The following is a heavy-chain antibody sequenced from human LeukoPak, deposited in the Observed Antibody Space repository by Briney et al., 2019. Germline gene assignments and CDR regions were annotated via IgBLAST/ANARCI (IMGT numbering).Heavy chain of an antibody. J-gene: IGHJ5*02. CDR2: INPNSGGT. CDR3: ARDGEDFWSGSNWFDP. V-gene: IGHV1-2*02. Sequence: ASVKVSCKASGYTFTGYYMHWVRQAPGQGLEWMGWINPNSGGTNYAQKLQGRVTMTRDTSISTAYMELSRLRSDDTAVYYCARDGEDFWSGSNWFDPWGQGTLVTVSS. D-gene: IGHD3-3*01. CDR1: GYTFTGYY.